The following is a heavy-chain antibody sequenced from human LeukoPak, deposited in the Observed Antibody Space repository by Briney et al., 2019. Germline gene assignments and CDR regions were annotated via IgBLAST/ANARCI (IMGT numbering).Heavy chain of an antibody. CDR1: GYTFTSYG. V-gene: IGHV1-18*01. D-gene: IGHD6-13*01. CDR2: ISAYNGNT. CDR3: ARGYSSSWYSRPFDY. Sequence: ASVTVSCTASGYTFTSYGISWVRQAPGQGLEWMGWISAYNGNTNYAQKLQGRVTMTTDTSTSTAYMELRSLRSDDTAVYYCARGYSSSWYSRPFDYWGQGTLVTVSS. J-gene: IGHJ4*02.